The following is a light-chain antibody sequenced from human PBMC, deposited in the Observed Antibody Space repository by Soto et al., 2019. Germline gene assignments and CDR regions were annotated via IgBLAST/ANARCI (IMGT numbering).Light chain of an antibody. Sequence: QPVLTQPPSASGAPGQRVTISCSGSNSNIGTNVVIWYQQLPGSAPRFLISSNNQRPSGVPDRFSASKSGTSASLAISGLQSEDEGDYYCATWDDSLNVFYVFGTGTKLTVL. CDR1: NSNIGTNV. CDR2: SNN. V-gene: IGLV1-44*01. J-gene: IGLJ1*01. CDR3: ATWDDSLNVFYV.